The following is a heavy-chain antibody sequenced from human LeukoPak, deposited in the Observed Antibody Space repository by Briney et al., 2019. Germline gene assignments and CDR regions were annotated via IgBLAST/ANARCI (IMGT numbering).Heavy chain of an antibody. V-gene: IGHV1-18*01. D-gene: IGHD3-9*01. Sequence: ASVKVSCKASGYTFTSYGISWVRQAPGQGLEWMGWISAYNGNTNYAQKLQGRVTMTRDTSTSTVYMELSSLRSEDTAVYYCARGSESGILTGYYNGFDYWGQGTLVTVSS. J-gene: IGHJ4*02. CDR3: ARGSESGILTGYYNGFDY. CDR1: GYTFTSYG. CDR2: ISAYNGNT.